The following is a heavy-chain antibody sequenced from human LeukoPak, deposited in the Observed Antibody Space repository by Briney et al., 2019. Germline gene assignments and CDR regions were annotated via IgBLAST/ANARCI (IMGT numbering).Heavy chain of an antibody. CDR1: GASFSGSY. CDR2: INHSGST. Sequence: SETLSLTCAVYGASFSGSYWSWIRQPPGKGLEWIGEINHSGSTNYNPSLKSRVTISVDTSKIQFSLKLGSVTAADTAVYYCARAPFYYGSGSHYNPHYYGMDVWGQGTTVTVSS. CDR3: ARAPFYYGSGSHYNPHYYGMDV. V-gene: IGHV4-34*01. J-gene: IGHJ6*02. D-gene: IGHD3-10*01.